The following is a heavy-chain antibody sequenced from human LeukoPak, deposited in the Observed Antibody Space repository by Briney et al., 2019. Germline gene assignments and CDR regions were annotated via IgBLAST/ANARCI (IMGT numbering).Heavy chain of an antibody. CDR3: ARIIYYYETGGFRDYFDS. Sequence: SQTLSLTCTVSGGSIGGSYYWNWIRQPAGKGLEWIGRIYSSGTANYNPSLKSRVTISVDTSKHQFSLKLTSVTAADTAIYYCARIIYYYETGGFRDYFDSWGQGTLVTVSS. CDR1: GGSIGGSYY. J-gene: IGHJ4*02. V-gene: IGHV4-61*02. D-gene: IGHD3-22*01. CDR2: IYSSGTA.